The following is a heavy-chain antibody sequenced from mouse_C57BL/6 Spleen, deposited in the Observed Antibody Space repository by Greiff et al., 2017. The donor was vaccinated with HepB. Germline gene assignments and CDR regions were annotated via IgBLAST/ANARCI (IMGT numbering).Heavy chain of an antibody. J-gene: IGHJ1*03. V-gene: IGHV1-50*01. D-gene: IGHD1-1*01. Sequence: VKLQQPGAELVKPGASVKLSCKASGYTFTSYWMQWVKQRPGQGLEWIGEIDPSDSYTNYNQKFKGKATLTVDTSSSTAYMQLSSLTSEDSAVYYCAENYYGSSHWYFDVWGTGTTVTVSS. CDR2: IDPSDSYT. CDR3: AENYYGSSHWYFDV. CDR1: GYTFTSYW.